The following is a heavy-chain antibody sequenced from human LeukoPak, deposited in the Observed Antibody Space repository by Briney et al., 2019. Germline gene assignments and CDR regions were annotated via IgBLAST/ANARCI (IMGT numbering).Heavy chain of an antibody. J-gene: IGHJ4*02. D-gene: IGHD6-13*01. CDR1: GYTFASYA. CDR2: INAGNGNT. Sequence: ASVKVSCKASGYTFASYAMHWVRQAPGQRLEWMGWINAGNGNTKYSQKFQGRVTITRDTSASTAYMELSSLRSEDTAVYYCARIWAAAGNPFDYWGQGTLVTVSS. CDR3: ARIWAAAGNPFDY. V-gene: IGHV1-3*01.